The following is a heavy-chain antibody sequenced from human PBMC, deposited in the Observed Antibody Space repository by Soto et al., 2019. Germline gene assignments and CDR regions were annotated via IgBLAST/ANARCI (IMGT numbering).Heavy chain of an antibody. CDR1: GGTFRSYA. V-gene: IGHV1-69*13. D-gene: IGHD5-12*01. CDR2: IIPIFGTA. Sequence: SVKVSCKASGGTFRSYAISWVRQAPGQGLEWMGGIIPIFGTANYAQKFQGRVTITADESTSTAYMELSSLRSEDTAVYYCARSTRLGQMATIILAYYYYGMDVWGQGTTVTVSS. J-gene: IGHJ6*02. CDR3: ARSTRLGQMATIILAYYYYGMDV.